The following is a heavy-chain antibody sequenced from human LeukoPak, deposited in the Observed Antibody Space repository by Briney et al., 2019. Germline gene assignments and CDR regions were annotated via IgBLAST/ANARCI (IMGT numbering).Heavy chain of an antibody. Sequence: EASVTVSCTASGGTFSSYAISWVRQAPGQGLEWMGGIIPIFGTANYAQKFQGRVTITADESTSTAYMELSSLRSGDTAVYYCARALTYGDYVFDYWGQGTLVTASS. V-gene: IGHV1-69*13. D-gene: IGHD4-17*01. CDR3: ARALTYGDYVFDY. CDR1: GGTFSSYA. CDR2: IIPIFGTA. J-gene: IGHJ4*02.